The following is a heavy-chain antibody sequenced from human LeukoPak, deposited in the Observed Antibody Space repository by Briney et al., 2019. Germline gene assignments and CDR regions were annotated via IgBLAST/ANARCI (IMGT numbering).Heavy chain of an antibody. CDR1: GGSISSYY. V-gene: IGHV4-4*07. J-gene: IGHJ6*03. CDR3: ARDLGYGYYFYYYLDV. D-gene: IGHD5-18*01. Sequence: KTSETLSLTCTVSGGSISSYYWTWIRQPAGKGLEWIGRIYSSGNTNYNPSLNSRVTISIDLSENQFSLKLSSVTAADTAVYYCARDLGYGYYFYYYLDVWGKGTTVTVSS. CDR2: IYSSGNT.